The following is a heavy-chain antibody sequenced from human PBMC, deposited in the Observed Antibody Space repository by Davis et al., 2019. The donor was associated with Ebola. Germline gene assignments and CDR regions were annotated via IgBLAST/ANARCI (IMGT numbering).Heavy chain of an antibody. J-gene: IGHJ5*02. CDR1: GFTIDDSA. CDR2: ISWNSVRS. CDR3: TRDRAYKCFDL. V-gene: IGHV3-9*01. Sequence: PGGSLRLSCVASGFTIDDSAMHWVRLGPGKGLEWVSGISWNSVRSAYADSVKGRFTISRDNAKSSLYLQMNSLRVEDTAIYYCTRDRAYKCFDLWGQGTLVTVSS.